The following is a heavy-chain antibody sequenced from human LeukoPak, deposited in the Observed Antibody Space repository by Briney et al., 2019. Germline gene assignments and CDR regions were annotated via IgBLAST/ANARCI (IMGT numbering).Heavy chain of an antibody. V-gene: IGHV3-23*01. CDR1: GFTFNTYW. Sequence: GGSLRLSCAASGFTFNTYWMSWVRQAPGKGLEWVSAISGSGGSTYYADSVKGRFTISRDNSKNTLYLQMNSLRAEDTAVYYCAKDPWGWFRYYFDYWGQGTLVTVSS. J-gene: IGHJ4*02. CDR2: ISGSGGST. D-gene: IGHD6-19*01. CDR3: AKDPWGWFRYYFDY.